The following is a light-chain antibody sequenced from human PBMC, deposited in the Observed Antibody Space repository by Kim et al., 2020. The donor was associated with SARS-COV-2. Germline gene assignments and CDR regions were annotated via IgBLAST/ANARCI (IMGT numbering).Light chain of an antibody. CDR1: QAIRKY. V-gene: IGKV1-27*01. J-gene: IGKJ2*01. Sequence: SAAVGDRVTIICRQSQAIRKYVAWYQQKPGKIPKLLIHAVSTLQSGVPSRFSGGGSGTDFTLTIRGLLPEDVATYYCQTYDTVPYNFGQGTKLEI. CDR2: AVS. CDR3: QTYDTVPYN.